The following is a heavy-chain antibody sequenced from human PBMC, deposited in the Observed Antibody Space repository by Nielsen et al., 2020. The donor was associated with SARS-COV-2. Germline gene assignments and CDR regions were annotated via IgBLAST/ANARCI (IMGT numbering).Heavy chain of an antibody. Sequence: GESLKISCAASGFTFSSYAMSWVRQAPGKGLEWVSAISGGGGSTYYADSVKGRFTISRDNSKNTLYLQMNSLRAEDTAVYYCAKDGARGDYGYFDYWGQGTLVTVSS. CDR3: AKDGARGDYGYFDY. V-gene: IGHV3-23*01. CDR1: GFTFSSYA. J-gene: IGHJ4*02. CDR2: ISGGGGST. D-gene: IGHD4-17*01.